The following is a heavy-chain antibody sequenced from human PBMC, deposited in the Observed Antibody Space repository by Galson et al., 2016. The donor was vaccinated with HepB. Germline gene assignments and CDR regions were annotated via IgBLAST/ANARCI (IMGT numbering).Heavy chain of an antibody. D-gene: IGHD1-26*01. V-gene: IGHV2-5*02. CDR3: AHRQVIRGAPPSDF. CDR2: IFWDNEK. Sequence: PALVKPTQTLTLTCSFSGFSVSTTGVAVAWIRQPPGKALEWLALIFWDNEKRYNPSLRSRLSITKDTSKNQVVLSMTNMDPTDTATSYCAHRQVIRGAPPSDFWGPGTLVTVSS. J-gene: IGHJ4*01. CDR1: GFSVSTTGVA.